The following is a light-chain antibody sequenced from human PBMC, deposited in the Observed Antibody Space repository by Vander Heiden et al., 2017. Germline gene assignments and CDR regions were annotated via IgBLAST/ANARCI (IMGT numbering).Light chain of an antibody. V-gene: IGLV2-23*02. Sequence: QSALTQPASVSGSPGQSITISCTGTSSDVGSYNFVSWYQQYPGRAPKLMIYEVTKRPSGVSNRFSGSKSGNTASLTISGLQAEDEADHYCCSYAGSTTFVVFGGGTKLTVL. J-gene: IGLJ2*01. CDR1: SSDVGSYNF. CDR3: CSYAGSTTFVV. CDR2: EVT.